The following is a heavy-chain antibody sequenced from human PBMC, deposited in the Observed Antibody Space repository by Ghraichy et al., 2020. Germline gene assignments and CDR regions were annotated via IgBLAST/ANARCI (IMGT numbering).Heavy chain of an antibody. CDR2: IIPIFGTA. V-gene: IGHV1-69*13. Sequence: SVKVSCKASGGTFSSYAISWVRQAPGQGLEWMGGIIPIFGTANYAQKFQGRVTITADESTSTAYMELSSLRSEDTAVYYCARGPAKRTGGPIDYWGQGTLVTVSS. CDR3: ARGPAKRTGGPIDY. D-gene: IGHD7-27*01. CDR1: GGTFSSYA. J-gene: IGHJ4*02.